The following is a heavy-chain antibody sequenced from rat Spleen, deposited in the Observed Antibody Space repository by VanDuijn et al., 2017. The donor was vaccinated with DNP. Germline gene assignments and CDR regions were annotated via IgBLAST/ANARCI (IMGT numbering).Heavy chain of an antibody. D-gene: IGHD4-1*01. J-gene: IGHJ2*01. Sequence: EVQLVESGGDLLQPGRSLKLSCVASGFTFNNYWMTWIRQVPGKGLEWVASITNSGGSTYYRDSVKGRFTVSRDNAKSTLYLQMDSLRSEDTATYYCARRARTAFDYWGQGVMVTVSS. V-gene: IGHV5-31*01. CDR1: GFTFNNYW. CDR2: ITNSGGST. CDR3: ARRARTAFDY.